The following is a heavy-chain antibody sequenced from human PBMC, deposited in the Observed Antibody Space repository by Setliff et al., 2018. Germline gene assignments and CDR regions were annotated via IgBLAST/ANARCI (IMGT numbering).Heavy chain of an antibody. J-gene: IGHJ4*02. CDR3: AKSHSSWPIFIDY. Sequence: GGSLRLSCVASGFTFSSYAMSWVRQAPGKGLEWVSAISASGGSTYYADFAKGRFTVSRDNSKNTLYLQMNSLRAEDTAVYYCAKSHSSWPIFIDYWGQGTLVTVSS. D-gene: IGHD6-13*01. CDR1: GFTFSSYA. CDR2: ISASGGST. V-gene: IGHV3-23*01.